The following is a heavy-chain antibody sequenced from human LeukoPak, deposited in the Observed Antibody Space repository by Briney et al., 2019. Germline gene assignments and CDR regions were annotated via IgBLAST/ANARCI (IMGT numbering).Heavy chain of an antibody. CDR1: GGSISSSSYF. D-gene: IGHD3-10*01. V-gene: IGHV4-61*02. J-gene: IGHJ5*02. CDR3: ARGHYYGSGSYCWFDP. Sequence: PSETLSLTCTVSGGSISSSSYFWTWIRQPAGKGLEWIGRIFTSGDTNYNPSLKSRVTISVDTSKNQFSLRLNSVTAADTAVYYCARGHYYGSGSYCWFDPWGQGTLVTVSS. CDR2: IFTSGDT.